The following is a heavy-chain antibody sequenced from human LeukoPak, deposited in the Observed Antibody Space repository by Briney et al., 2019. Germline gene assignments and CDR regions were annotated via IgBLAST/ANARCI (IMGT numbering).Heavy chain of an antibody. D-gene: IGHD3-16*02. J-gene: IGHJ3*02. CDR2: ISWISGGM. CDR3: AKPFGGIIATDAFDI. Sequence: GGSLRLSCAASGFTFDDYAMHWVRQAPGKGLEWVSGISWISGGMYYADSVKGRFTISRDNAENSLYLQMNSLGAEDTALYFCAKPFGGIIATDAFDIWGQGTMVTVSS. V-gene: IGHV3-9*01. CDR1: GFTFDDYA.